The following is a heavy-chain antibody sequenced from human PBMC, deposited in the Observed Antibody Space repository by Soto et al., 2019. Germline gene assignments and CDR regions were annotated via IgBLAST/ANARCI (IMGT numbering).Heavy chain of an antibody. CDR2: IYYSGST. CDR3: ASMRGGYDSRGYDY. D-gene: IGHD3-22*01. Sequence: PSETLSLTCAVYGGSISSYYWSWIRQPPGKGLEWIGYIYYSGSTNYNPSLKSRVNISVDTSKNQFSLKLSSVTAADTAVYYCASMRGGYDSRGYDYWGQGALVTVSS. J-gene: IGHJ4*02. V-gene: IGHV4-59*08. CDR1: GGSISSYY.